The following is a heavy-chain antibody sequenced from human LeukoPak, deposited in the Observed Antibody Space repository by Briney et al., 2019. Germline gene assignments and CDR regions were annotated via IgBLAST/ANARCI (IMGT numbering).Heavy chain of an antibody. CDR3: ARAPLSVYYYDSSGYLDY. D-gene: IGHD3-22*01. CDR2: ISYDGSNK. Sequence: GRSLRLSCAASGFTFSSYAMHWVRRAPGKGLEWVAVISYDGSNKYYADSVKGRFTISRDNSKNTLYLQMNSLRAEDTAVYYCARAPLSVYYYDSSGYLDYWGQGTLVTVSS. V-gene: IGHV3-30-3*01. J-gene: IGHJ4*02. CDR1: GFTFSSYA.